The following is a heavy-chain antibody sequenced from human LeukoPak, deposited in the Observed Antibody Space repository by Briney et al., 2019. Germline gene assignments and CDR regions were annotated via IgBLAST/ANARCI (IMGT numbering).Heavy chain of an antibody. Sequence: SQTLSLTCTVSGGSISSGSYYWSWIRQPAGRGLEWIGRIYTSGSTNYNPSLKSRVTISVDTSKNQFSLQLNSVTPEDTAVYYCAREYSYGRYFDYWGQGTLVTVSS. V-gene: IGHV4-61*02. CDR3: AREYSYGRYFDY. J-gene: IGHJ4*02. CDR2: IYTSGST. CDR1: GGSISSGSYY. D-gene: IGHD5-18*01.